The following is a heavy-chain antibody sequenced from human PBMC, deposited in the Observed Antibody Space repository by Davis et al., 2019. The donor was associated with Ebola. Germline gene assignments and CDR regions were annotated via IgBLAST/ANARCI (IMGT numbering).Heavy chain of an antibody. Sequence: AASVKVSCKAFGYTFTNYYVHWVRQAPGQGLEWMGVINPSAGYTNYAQRFQGRVTITRDTSSSTVYMEVRRLKSDDTAIYYCARDPYYVWGTYRRAGDAFDIWGQRTMVTVSS. CDR3: ARDPYYVWGTYRRAGDAFDI. V-gene: IGHV1-46*01. J-gene: IGHJ3*02. D-gene: IGHD3-16*02. CDR1: GYTFTNYY. CDR2: INPSAGYT.